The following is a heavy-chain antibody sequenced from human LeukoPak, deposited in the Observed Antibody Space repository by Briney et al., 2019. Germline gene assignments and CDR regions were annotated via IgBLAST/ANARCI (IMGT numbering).Heavy chain of an antibody. Sequence: GGSLRLSCAASGFTFSSYSMNWVRQAPGKGLEWVSSISSSSSYIYYADSVKGRFTISRDNAKNSLYLQVNSLRAEDTAVYYCAGGPWDYYDSSRPFDIWGQGTMVTVSS. CDR1: GFTFSSYS. J-gene: IGHJ3*02. CDR3: AGGPWDYYDSSRPFDI. CDR2: ISSSSSYI. D-gene: IGHD3-22*01. V-gene: IGHV3-21*01.